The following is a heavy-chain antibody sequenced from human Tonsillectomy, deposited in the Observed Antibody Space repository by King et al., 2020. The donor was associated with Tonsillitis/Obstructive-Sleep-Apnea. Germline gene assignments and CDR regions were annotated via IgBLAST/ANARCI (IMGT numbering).Heavy chain of an antibody. CDR1: GGSISSSY. J-gene: IGHJ3*02. Sequence: VQLQESGPGLVKPSETLSLTCTVSGGSISSSYWSWIRQPPGKGLEWIGYVYYSGFTKCNPSLKSRVTISVDTSKNQFSLNLTSVTAADTALYYCAREGDEVDAFDIWGQGTMVTVSS. CDR3: AREGDEVDAFDI. D-gene: IGHD3-16*01. V-gene: IGHV4-59*01. CDR2: VYYSGFT.